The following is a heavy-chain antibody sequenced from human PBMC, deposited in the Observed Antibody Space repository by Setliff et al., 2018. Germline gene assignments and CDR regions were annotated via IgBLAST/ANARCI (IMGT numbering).Heavy chain of an antibody. CDR1: VYSISRDCH. CDR2: IYYSGNT. J-gene: IGHJ4*02. D-gene: IGHD6-19*01. CDR3: ARHRAVAGAYYFDF. V-gene: IGHV4-38-2*01. Sequence: PSETLSLTCAASVYSISRDCHWGWIRQPPGKGLEWIGSIYYSGNTYYNASLKGRVTISGDTSKNQFSLKLTAVTAADTAIYYCARHRAVAGAYYFDFWGQGTLVTVSS.